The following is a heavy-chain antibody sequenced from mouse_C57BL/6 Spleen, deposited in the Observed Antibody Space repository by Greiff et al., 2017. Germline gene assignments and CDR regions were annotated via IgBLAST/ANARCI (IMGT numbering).Heavy chain of an antibody. J-gene: IGHJ2*01. CDR2: IYPGSGST. CDR1: GYTFTSYW. Sequence: QVHVKQPGAELVKPGASVKMSCKASGYTFTSYWITWVKQRPGQGLEWIGDIYPGSGSTNYNEKFKSKATLTVDTSSSTAYMQLSSLTSEDSAVYYCARAVSYEDYWGQGTTLTVSS. D-gene: IGHD1-1*01. CDR3: ARAVSYEDY. V-gene: IGHV1-55*01.